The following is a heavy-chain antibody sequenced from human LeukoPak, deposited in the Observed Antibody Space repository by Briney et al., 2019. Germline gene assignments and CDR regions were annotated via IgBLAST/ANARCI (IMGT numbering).Heavy chain of an antibody. CDR3: ARVVAVAGRAFDI. Sequence: PGGSLRLSCAASGFTFSSYSMNWVRQAPGKGLDWVSSISSSSSYIYYADSVKGRFTISRDNAKNSLYLQMNILRAEDTAVYYCARVVAVAGRAFDIWGQGTMVTVSS. CDR2: ISSSSSYI. D-gene: IGHD6-19*01. CDR1: GFTFSSYS. V-gene: IGHV3-21*01. J-gene: IGHJ3*02.